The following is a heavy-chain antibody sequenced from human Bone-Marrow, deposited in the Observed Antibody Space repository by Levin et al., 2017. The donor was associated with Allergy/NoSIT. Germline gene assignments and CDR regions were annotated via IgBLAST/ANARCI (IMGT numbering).Heavy chain of an antibody. D-gene: IGHD3-16*02. Sequence: GESLKISCAASGFTFSNYGMHWVRQAPGKGLEWVAVIAYDETNQYYADSVKGRFTISRDNSKKTLYLQMNSLRAEDTAVYYCAIFYDYVWGNYRWDSNFYVMDVWGQGTTVTVSS. CDR2: IAYDETNQ. CDR1: GFTFSNYG. J-gene: IGHJ6*02. V-gene: IGHV3-30*03. CDR3: AIFYDYVWGNYRWDSNFYVMDV.